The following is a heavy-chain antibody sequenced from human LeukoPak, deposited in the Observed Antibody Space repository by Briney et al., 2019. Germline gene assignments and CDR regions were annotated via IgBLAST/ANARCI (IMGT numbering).Heavy chain of an antibody. Sequence: PGGSLRLSCAASGFTFSSYSMNWVRQAPGKGLEWVSSVSSSSSYIYYADSVKGRFTNSRDNAKNSLYLQMNSLRAEDTAVYYCARVVRSGGSCSDYWGQGTLVTVSS. CDR2: VSSSSSYI. J-gene: IGHJ4*02. V-gene: IGHV3-21*01. CDR1: GFTFSSYS. CDR3: ARVVRSGGSCSDY. D-gene: IGHD2-15*01.